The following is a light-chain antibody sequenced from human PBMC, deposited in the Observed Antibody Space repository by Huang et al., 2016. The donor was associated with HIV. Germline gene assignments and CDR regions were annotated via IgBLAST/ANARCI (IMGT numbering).Light chain of an antibody. CDR3: QQYNAYFPYT. CDR1: QNIGTY. V-gene: IGKV1-5*03. J-gene: IGKJ2*01. CDR2: KAS. Sequence: DIQMTQSPSTLSASVGDRVTIPCRSRQNIGTYLAWYQQKPGKGPNLLIYKASSLESGVPSSFSRSGSATEFTLTTSILQPDDFASYYCQQYNAYFPYTFGQGTKVEIK.